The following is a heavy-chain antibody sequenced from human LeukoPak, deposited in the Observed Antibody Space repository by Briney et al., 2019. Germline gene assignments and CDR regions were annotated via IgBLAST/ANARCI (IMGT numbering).Heavy chain of an antibody. J-gene: IGHJ3*02. CDR3: ARDRYYDSSGAFDI. CDR2: ISAYNGNT. V-gene: IGHV1-18*01. CDR1: GHTFTSHG. Sequence: GASVKVSCKASGHTFTSHGISWVRQAPGQGLEWMGWISAYNGNTNYAQKLQGRVTMTTDTSTSTAYMELRSLRSDDTAMYYCARDRYYDSSGAFDIWGQGTMVTVSS. D-gene: IGHD3-22*01.